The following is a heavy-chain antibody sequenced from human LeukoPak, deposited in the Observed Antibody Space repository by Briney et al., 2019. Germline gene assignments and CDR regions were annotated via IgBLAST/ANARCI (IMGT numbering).Heavy chain of an antibody. CDR2: IYYSGST. D-gene: IGHD3-10*01. J-gene: IGHJ4*02. Sequence: PSETLSLTCTVSGGSVSSGSYYWSWIRQPPGKGLEWIGYIYYSGSTNYNPSLKSRVTISADTSKNQFSLKLSSVTAADTAVYYCASWDYYATDYWGQGTLVTVSS. CDR1: GGSVSSGSYY. CDR3: ASWDYYATDY. V-gene: IGHV4-61*01.